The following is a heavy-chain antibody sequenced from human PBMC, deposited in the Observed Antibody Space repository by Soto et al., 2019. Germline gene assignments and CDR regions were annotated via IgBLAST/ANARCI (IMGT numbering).Heavy chain of an antibody. CDR3: AKYHGGRNWSYFAY. D-gene: IGHD1-1*01. CDR2: ISGSGGST. Sequence: EVQLLESGGGLVQPGGSLRLYCAASGFTFSSYAMSWVRQAPGKGLEWVSAISGSGGSTYYADSVKGRFTISRDNYKNTLYLQMNSLRAEDTAVYYCAKYHGGRNWSYFAYWGQGTLVTVSS. J-gene: IGHJ4*02. V-gene: IGHV3-23*01. CDR1: GFTFSSYA.